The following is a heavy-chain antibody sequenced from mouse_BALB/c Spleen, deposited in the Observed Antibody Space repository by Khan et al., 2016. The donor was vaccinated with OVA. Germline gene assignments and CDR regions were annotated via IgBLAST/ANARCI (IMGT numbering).Heavy chain of an antibody. CDR1: GFTFSSYT. J-gene: IGHJ3*01. CDR3: ARHDY. V-gene: IGHV5-12-2*01. CDR2: ISNGGGST. Sequence: VQLQESGGGLVQPGGSLKLSCAASGFTFSSYTMSWVRQTPEKRLEWVAYISNGGGSTYYPDTVKGRFTISRDNAKNTLYLQMSSLKSEDTAMYYCARHDYWGQGTLVTVSA.